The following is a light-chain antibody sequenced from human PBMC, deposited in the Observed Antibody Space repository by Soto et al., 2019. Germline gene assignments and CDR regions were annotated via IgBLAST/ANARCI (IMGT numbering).Light chain of an antibody. CDR1: SSDVGGYNF. V-gene: IGLV2-11*01. J-gene: IGLJ1*01. Sequence: QSALTQPRSVSGSPGQSVTISCTGTSSDVGGYNFVSWHQQHPGKAPKLMIYDVSKRPSGVPDRFSGSKSGNTASLTISGLQAEDEADYYCCSYAGGYTWVFGTGTKLTVL. CDR2: DVS. CDR3: CSYAGGYTWV.